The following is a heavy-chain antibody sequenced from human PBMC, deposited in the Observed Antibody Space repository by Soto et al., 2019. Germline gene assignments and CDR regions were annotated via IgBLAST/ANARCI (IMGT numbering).Heavy chain of an antibody. J-gene: IGHJ3*02. CDR3: ARSSFGESWYDCSGGSCYFAFDI. D-gene: IGHD2-15*01. CDR2: IYYSGST. Sequence: SETLSLTCTVSGGSISSYYWSWIRQPPGKGLEWIGYIYYSGSTNYNPSLKSRVTISVDTSKNQFSLKLSSVTAADTAVYYCARSSFGESWYDCSGGSCYFAFDIWGQGTMVTVSS. CDR1: GGSISSYY. V-gene: IGHV4-59*01.